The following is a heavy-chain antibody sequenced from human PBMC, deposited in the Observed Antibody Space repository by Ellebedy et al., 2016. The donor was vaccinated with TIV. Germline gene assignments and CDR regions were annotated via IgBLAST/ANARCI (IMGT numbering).Heavy chain of an antibody. CDR1: GFDFTSSS. Sequence: GESLKISXVGSGFDFTSSSMNWIRQAPGKGLEWVASISSTSEYIFYADSVKGRFTISRDNTENSLFLHMDSLRADDTAVYYCAREGLIVLTWGTFDIWGQGTMVTVSS. D-gene: IGHD7-27*01. CDR3: AREGLIVLTWGTFDI. V-gene: IGHV3-21*06. J-gene: IGHJ3*02. CDR2: ISSTSEYI.